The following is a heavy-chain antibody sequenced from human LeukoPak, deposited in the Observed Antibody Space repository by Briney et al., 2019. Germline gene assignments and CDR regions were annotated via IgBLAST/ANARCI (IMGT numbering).Heavy chain of an antibody. V-gene: IGHV6-1*01. CDR2: TYYRSKWYN. J-gene: IGHJ5*02. CDR1: GDSVSSNSAA. CDR3: ARDFSSSWAPLFDP. D-gene: IGHD6-13*01. Sequence: SQTLSLTCAISGDSVSSNSAAWNWIRQSPSRGLEWLGRTYYRSKWYNDYAVSVKSRITTNPDTPKNQFSLQLNSVTPEDTAVYYCARDFSSSWAPLFDPWGQGTLVTVSS.